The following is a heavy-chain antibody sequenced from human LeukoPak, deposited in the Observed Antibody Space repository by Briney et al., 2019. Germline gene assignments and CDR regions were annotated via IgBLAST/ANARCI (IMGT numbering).Heavy chain of an antibody. J-gene: IGHJ4*02. CDR3: AKIDYESHD. Sequence: GRSLRLSCAASGFTFSSYGMHWVRQAPGKGLEWVAVISYDGSNKYCADSVKGRFTISRDNSKNTLYLQMNSLRAEDTAVYYCAKIDYESHDWGQGTLVTVSS. CDR2: ISYDGSNK. V-gene: IGHV3-30*18. D-gene: IGHD4-17*01. CDR1: GFTFSSYG.